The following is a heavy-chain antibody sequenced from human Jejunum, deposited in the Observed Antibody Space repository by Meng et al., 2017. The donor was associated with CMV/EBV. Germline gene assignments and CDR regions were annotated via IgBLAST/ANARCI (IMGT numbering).Heavy chain of an antibody. CDR3: ANLGSDLGY. CDR1: GLTLIRYA. Sequence: SCAASGLTLIRYAMDWVRQAPGKGLEWVSDISDSGGSTYYADSVKGRFTIFRDNSKNTLYLQMNSLRVEDTAIYYCANLGSDLGYWGQGTLVTVSS. V-gene: IGHV3-23*01. D-gene: IGHD2-21*01. J-gene: IGHJ4*02. CDR2: ISDSGGST.